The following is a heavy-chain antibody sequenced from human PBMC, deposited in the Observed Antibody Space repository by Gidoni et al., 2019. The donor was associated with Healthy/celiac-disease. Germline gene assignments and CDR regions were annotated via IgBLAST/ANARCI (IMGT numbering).Heavy chain of an antibody. CDR1: GGSISGYY. J-gene: IGHJ6*02. Sequence: QVQLQESGPERVKPSETLSLTATVSGGSISGYYWSWIRQPPGKGLEWIGYIYYSGSTTYNPSLKSRVTISVDTSKNQFSLKLSSVTAADTAVYYCARARDYYYGMDVWGQGTTVTVSS. V-gene: IGHV4-59*01. CDR3: ARARDYYYGMDV. CDR2: IYYSGST.